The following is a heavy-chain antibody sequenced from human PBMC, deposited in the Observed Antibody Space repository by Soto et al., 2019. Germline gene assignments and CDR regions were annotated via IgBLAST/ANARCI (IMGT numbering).Heavy chain of an antibody. V-gene: IGHV3-23*01. CDR2: ISGSGGST. D-gene: IGHD3-3*01. CDR1: GFTFSSYA. Sequence: EVQLLESGGGLVQPGGSLRLSCAASGFTFSSYAMSWVRQAPGKGLEWVSAISGSGGSTYYADSVKGRFTISRDNSKNTLYLQMNSLRAEDTAVYYCAKDGERTIFGVVTPIDYWGQGPLVTVSS. J-gene: IGHJ4*02. CDR3: AKDGERTIFGVVTPIDY.